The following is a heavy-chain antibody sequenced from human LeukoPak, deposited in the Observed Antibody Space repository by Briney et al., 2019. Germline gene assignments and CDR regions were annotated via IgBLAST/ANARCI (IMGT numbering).Heavy chain of an antibody. V-gene: IGHV4-59*08. D-gene: IGHD2-8*01. Sequence: SETLSLTCTVSGGSISSHYWSWIRQAPGKGLEWIGYIYYSGSTNYNPSLKSRVTILVDMSKNQFSLKLSSVTAADTAVYYCARLGGYCSNGVCYTGYFDDWGQGALVTVSS. CDR3: ARLGGYCSNGVCYTGYFDD. CDR2: IYYSGST. CDR1: GGSISSHY. J-gene: IGHJ4*02.